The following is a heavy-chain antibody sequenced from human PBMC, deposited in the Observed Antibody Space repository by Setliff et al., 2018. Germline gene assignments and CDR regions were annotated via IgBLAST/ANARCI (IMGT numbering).Heavy chain of an antibody. J-gene: IGHJ3*02. Sequence: PGGSLRLSCAASGFTSRTFSMHWVRQAPGKGLEWVSSISPDSIHIYYADSVKGRLTISRDNAWDSLYLQMNSLGAEDTAVYYCARSPANGGHDAFDIWGRGTMVTVSS. D-gene: IGHD6-25*01. CDR2: ISPDSIHI. V-gene: IGHV3-21*01. CDR1: GFTSRTFS. CDR3: ARSPANGGHDAFDI.